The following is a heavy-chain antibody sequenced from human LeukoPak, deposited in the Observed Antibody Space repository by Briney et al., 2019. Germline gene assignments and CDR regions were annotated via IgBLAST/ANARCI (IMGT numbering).Heavy chain of an antibody. V-gene: IGHV3-7*01. J-gene: IGHJ4*02. CDR1: GFTLSTYW. Sequence: GGSLRLSCEASGFTLSTYWMNWVRQVPGKGLDWVANINPDGSGKRYVDSVKGRFNIDRENADNSLSLQMNSLRAEDTAVYYCASWGAGGNSWGQGTLVTVSS. CDR2: INPDGSGK. D-gene: IGHD3-16*01. CDR3: ASWGAGGNS.